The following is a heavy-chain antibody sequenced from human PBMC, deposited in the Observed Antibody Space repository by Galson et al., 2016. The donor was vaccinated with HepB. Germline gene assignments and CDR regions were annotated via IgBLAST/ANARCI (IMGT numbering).Heavy chain of an antibody. CDR1: GFAFGSHW. CDR2: INSDGTIS. CDR3: GRDHSVVLTTAYNWFDP. V-gene: IGHV3-74*01. Sequence: SLRLSCAASGFAFGSHWMHWVRQVPGKGLVWVSRINSDGTISNYADSVKGRFTIPRDNAKNTLYLQMNSLRVEDTAVYYCGRDHSVVLTTAYNWFDPWGQGTLVTVSS. D-gene: IGHD4-23*01. J-gene: IGHJ5*02.